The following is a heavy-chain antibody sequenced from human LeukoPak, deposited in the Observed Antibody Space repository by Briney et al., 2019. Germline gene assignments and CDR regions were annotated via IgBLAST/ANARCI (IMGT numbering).Heavy chain of an antibody. CDR1: GGSISSSSYY. Sequence: SETLSLTCTVSGGSISSSSYYWGWIRQPPGKGLEWIGSIYYSGSTYYNPSLKIRVTISVDTSKNQFSLKLSSVTAADTAVYYCARHRYYYRSGSYYGAPYYMDVWGKGTTVTISS. CDR2: IYYSGST. CDR3: ARHRYYYRSGSYYGAPYYMDV. V-gene: IGHV4-39*01. J-gene: IGHJ6*03. D-gene: IGHD3-10*01.